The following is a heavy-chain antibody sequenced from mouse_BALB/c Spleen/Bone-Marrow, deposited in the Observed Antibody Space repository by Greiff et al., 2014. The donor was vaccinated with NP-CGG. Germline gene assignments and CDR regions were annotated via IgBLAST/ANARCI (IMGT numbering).Heavy chain of an antibody. Sequence: EVKLVESGGGLVQPGGSRKLSCAASGFTFSSFGMHWVRQAPEKGLEWVAYISSGSSTIYYADTVKGRFTISRDNPKNTLFLQMTSLRSEDTAMYYCARLRRYYGYFDYWGQGTPLTVSS. CDR1: GFTFSSFG. V-gene: IGHV5-17*02. CDR3: ARLRRYYGYFDY. CDR2: ISSGSSTI. D-gene: IGHD1-1*01. J-gene: IGHJ2*01.